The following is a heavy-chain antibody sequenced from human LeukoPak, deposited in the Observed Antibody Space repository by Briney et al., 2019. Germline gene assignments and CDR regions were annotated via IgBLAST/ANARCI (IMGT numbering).Heavy chain of an antibody. V-gene: IGHV5-51*01. CDR3: ARHASGCAADSFDY. CDR1: GYSFTNYG. CDR2: IYPGDSDT. D-gene: IGHD3-22*01. Sequence: GESLKISCKGSGYSFTNYGIDWVRQMPGKGLEWMGIIYPGDSDTTYSPSFQGQVTFSADKSISTAYLQWSSLKASDTAMYYCARHASGCAADSFDYWGQGSLVTVSS. J-gene: IGHJ4*02.